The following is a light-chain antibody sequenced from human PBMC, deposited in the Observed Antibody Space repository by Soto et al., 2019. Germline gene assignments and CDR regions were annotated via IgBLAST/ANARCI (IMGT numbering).Light chain of an antibody. CDR2: EVN. V-gene: IGLV2-14*01. CDR3: SSYTDSSTI. CDR1: NSDVGGYNY. Sequence: QSALTQPASVSGSPGQSITISCTGTNSDVGGYNYVSWYQQHPGKAPKLMIYEVNNRPSGVSNRFSGSKSGNTASLTISGLRAEDEADYYCSSYTDSSTIFGGGTKVTVL. J-gene: IGLJ2*01.